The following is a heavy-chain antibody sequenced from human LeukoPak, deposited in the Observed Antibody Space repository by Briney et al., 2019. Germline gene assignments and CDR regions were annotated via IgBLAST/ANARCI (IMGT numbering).Heavy chain of an antibody. V-gene: IGHV3-48*01. CDR2: ISSSSSTI. CDR1: GFTFSSYS. J-gene: IGHJ2*01. Sequence: GESLRLSCAASGFTFSSYSMNWVRQAPGKGLEWVSYISSSSSTIYYADSVKGRFTISRDNAKNSLYLQMNSLRAEDTAVYYCVRYYTRNSWYFDLWGRGTLVTVSS. D-gene: IGHD3-10*01. CDR3: VRYYTRNSWYFDL.